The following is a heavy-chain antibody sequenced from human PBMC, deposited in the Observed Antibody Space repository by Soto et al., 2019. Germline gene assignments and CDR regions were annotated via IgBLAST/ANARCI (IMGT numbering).Heavy chain of an antibody. Sequence: QVQLQESGPGLVKPSQTLSLTCTVSGGSISSGGYYWSWIRQHPGKGLEWIGYIYYSGSPYYNPSLKSRVTISVDTSKNQFSLKLSSVTAADTAVYYCARDRSGSSVFYYYYMDVWGKGTTVTVSS. J-gene: IGHJ6*03. CDR1: GGSISSGGYY. CDR3: ARDRSGSSVFYYYYMDV. CDR2: IYYSGSP. D-gene: IGHD6-6*01. V-gene: IGHV4-31*03.